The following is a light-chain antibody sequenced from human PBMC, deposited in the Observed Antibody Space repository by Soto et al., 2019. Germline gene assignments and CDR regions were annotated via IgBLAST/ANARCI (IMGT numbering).Light chain of an antibody. CDR1: SSDLGGSNY. CDR3: SSYAGSNNYV. CDR2: EVS. J-gene: IGLJ1*01. V-gene: IGLV2-8*01. Sequence: QSVLTQPPSASGSPGQSVTISCTGTSSDLGGSNYVSWYQQHPGKAPKLMIYEVSKRPSGVPDRFPGSKSGNTASLTVSGLQAEDEADYYCSSYAGSNNYVFGTGTKVTVL.